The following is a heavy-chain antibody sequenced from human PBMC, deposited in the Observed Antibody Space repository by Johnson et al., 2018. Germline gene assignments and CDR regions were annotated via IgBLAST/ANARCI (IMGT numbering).Heavy chain of an antibody. V-gene: IGHV4-59*01. Sequence: QVQLVQSGPGLVKPSETLSLMCTVSGVSITSYYWSWIRQPPGKGLEWIGYIYYSGSTNYNPSLTSRVTISVDTSKNQFSLKLSSVTAADTAMYYCARVHYYGSDGGGFYFWGQGTLVTVSS. CDR3: ARVHYYGSDGGGFYF. CDR1: GVSITSYY. CDR2: IYYSGST. D-gene: IGHD3-10*01. J-gene: IGHJ4*02.